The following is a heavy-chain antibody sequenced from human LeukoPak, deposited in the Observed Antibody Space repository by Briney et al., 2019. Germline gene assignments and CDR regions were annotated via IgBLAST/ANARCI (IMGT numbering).Heavy chain of an antibody. CDR2: INPNSGGT. V-gene: IGHV1-2*02. Sequence: GASVKVSFKASGYTFTSSYIHWVRQAPGQGLEWMGWINPNSGGTNYEQKFQGSVTMTRDTSISTAYMELSRQTSDDTAVYYCARESDCLSTTCHFDYWGQGTLVTVSS. CDR3: ARESDCLSTTCHFDY. CDR1: GYTFTSSY. D-gene: IGHD2-2*01. J-gene: IGHJ4*02.